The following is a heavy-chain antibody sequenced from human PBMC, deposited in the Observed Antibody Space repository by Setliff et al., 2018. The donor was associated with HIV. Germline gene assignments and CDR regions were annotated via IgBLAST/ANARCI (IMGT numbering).Heavy chain of an antibody. CDR2: VYHTGTA. D-gene: IGHD3-22*01. J-gene: IGHJ4*02. CDR1: AGSLGGAFDSFY. V-gene: IGHV4-39*01. CDR3: ARQNYYDISGYYERPLDFDY. Sequence: SETLSLTCDVVAGSLGGAFDSFYWTWIRQPPGKGLEWIGTVYHTGTAYYNSSLKSRVAISIDTSNNRFSLRLYSVTAADTAMYYCARQNYYDISGYYERPLDFDYWGQGTLVTVSS.